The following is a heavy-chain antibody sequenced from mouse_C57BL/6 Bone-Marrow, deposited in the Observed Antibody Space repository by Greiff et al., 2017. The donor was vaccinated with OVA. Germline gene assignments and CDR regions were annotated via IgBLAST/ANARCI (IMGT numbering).Heavy chain of an antibody. J-gene: IGHJ4*01. CDR1: GYTFTNYW. V-gene: IGHV1-63*01. CDR2: IYPGGGYT. CDR3: ARLDYYGSSYAMDY. D-gene: IGHD1-1*01. Sequence: QVQLQQSGAELVRPGTSVKMSCKASGYTFTNYWIGWAKQRPGHGLEWIGDIYPGGGYTNYNEKFKGKDTLTADKSSSTAYMQFSSLTSEDSAIYYCARLDYYGSSYAMDYWGQGTSVTVSS.